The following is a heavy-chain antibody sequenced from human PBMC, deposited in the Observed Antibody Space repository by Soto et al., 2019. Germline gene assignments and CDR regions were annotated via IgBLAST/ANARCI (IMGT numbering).Heavy chain of an antibody. CDR1: GFTISSYW. D-gene: IGHD3-10*01. Sequence: EMQLVESGGGLVQPGGSLRLSCAASGFTISSYWMNWVRQAPGKGLEWVAHIKQDGSEKYYVDSVKGRFTISRDNAKNSLYMRMNSLRAEDTAVYYCNIAVQGGPGMDVWGQGTTVTVS. V-gene: IGHV3-7*05. CDR2: IKQDGSEK. CDR3: NIAVQGGPGMDV. J-gene: IGHJ6*02.